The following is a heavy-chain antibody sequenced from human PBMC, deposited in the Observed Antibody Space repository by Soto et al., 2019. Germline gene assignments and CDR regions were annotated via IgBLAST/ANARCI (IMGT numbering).Heavy chain of an antibody. V-gene: IGHV1-18*01. Sequence: QVYLVQSGAEVKKPGASVKLSCKATGYTFSSYGISWVRQAPGQGLEWMGWTNTYTGDTIYAQKFQGRVSMTTDVLTTTSYMELRSLKSDDTAVYFCARFNARCSGGTCYSDYWGQGTLVTVSS. CDR2: TNTYTGDT. CDR1: GYTFSSYG. CDR3: ARFNARCSGGTCYSDY. D-gene: IGHD2-15*01. J-gene: IGHJ4*02.